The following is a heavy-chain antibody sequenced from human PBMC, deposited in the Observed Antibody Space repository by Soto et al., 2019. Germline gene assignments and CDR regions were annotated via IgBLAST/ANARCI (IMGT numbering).Heavy chain of an antibody. D-gene: IGHD6-13*01. V-gene: IGHV3-64*01. Sequence: EAQLVESGGGLVQPGGSLRLSCAASGFTFSNYEMHWVRQAPGKGLEYVSGISNNGAHTDYAKSVKGRFTISRDNSENTLYLQMCSLRAKDMALYYCARRGYGSRWPNVYMDVWGKGTTVTVSS. CDR1: GFTFSNYE. CDR2: ISNNGAHT. CDR3: ARRGYGSRWPNVYMDV. J-gene: IGHJ6*03.